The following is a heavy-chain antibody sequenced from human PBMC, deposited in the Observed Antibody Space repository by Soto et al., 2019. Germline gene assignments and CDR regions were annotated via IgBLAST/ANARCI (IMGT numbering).Heavy chain of an antibody. CDR1: GLTFNNAW. D-gene: IGHD1-26*01. CDR3: TTYSGAAFEY. V-gene: IGHV3-15*01. J-gene: IGHJ4*02. Sequence: GGSLRLSCVASGLTFNNAWMNWVRQAPGKGLEWVGRIRSKSDGGTTDYAAPVKGRFTISRDDSKNMVDLQMSSLKTGDTAIYYCTTYSGAAFEYWGQGALVTVSS. CDR2: IRSKSDGGTT.